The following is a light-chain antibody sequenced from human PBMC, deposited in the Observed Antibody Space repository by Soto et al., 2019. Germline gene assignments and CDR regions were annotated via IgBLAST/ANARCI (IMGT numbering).Light chain of an antibody. CDR3: NSYTITSARV. CDR1: SSDVGGYNF. CDR2: EVS. J-gene: IGLJ1*01. Sequence: QPASVSGSREQSITISCTGTSSDVGGYNFVSWYQHHPGKAPKLVIYEVSKRPSGISNRFSGSKSGNTATLTISGLQVEDEADYYCNSYTITSARVFGTGTKVTVL. V-gene: IGLV2-14*01.